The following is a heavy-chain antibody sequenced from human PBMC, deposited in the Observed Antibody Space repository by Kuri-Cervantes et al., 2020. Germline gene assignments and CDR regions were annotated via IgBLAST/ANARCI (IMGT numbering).Heavy chain of an antibody. Sequence: GGSLRLSCEVSGFSFDDYAMHRVRQVPGKGLEWVSSISWNGGSVAYAESVKGRFTVSRDNAKNALFLQMNSLTREDTAVYYCAIIWFGELEIMDVWGQGTTVTVSS. CDR3: AIIWFGELEIMDV. V-gene: IGHV3-9*01. D-gene: IGHD3-10*01. CDR2: ISWNGGSV. J-gene: IGHJ6*02. CDR1: GFSFDDYA.